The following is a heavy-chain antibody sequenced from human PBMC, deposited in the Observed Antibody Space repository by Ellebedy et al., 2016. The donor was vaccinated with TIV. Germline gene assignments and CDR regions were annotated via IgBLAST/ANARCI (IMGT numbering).Heavy chain of an antibody. V-gene: IGHV6-1*01. CDR1: GDSVSSDRVA. CDR2: TYYRSKWYS. D-gene: IGHD6-19*01. J-gene: IGHJ5*02. Sequence: MPSETLSLTCAISGDSVSSDRVAWNWIRQSPSRGLEWLGRTYYRSKWYSDYAVSVKSRIIVKPDTSKNQFSLQLNSVTPEDTAAYYCARAAGIAVAKRGWFDPWGQGILVTVSS. CDR3: ARAAGIAVAKRGWFDP.